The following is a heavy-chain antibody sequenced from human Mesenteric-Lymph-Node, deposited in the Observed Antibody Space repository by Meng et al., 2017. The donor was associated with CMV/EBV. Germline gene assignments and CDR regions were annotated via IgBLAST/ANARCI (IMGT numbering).Heavy chain of an antibody. J-gene: IGHJ5*02. Sequence: ASVKVSCKASGYTFTGYCIHWVRQAPGQGLEWMGWINPNSGGTNYAQKFQGRVTMTRDTSISTAYMELSRLRSDDTAVYYCARDNIGYCSSTSCYTMGWFDPWGQGTLVTVSS. V-gene: IGHV1-2*02. CDR3: ARDNIGYCSSTSCYTMGWFDP. CDR2: INPNSGGT. D-gene: IGHD2-2*02. CDR1: GYTFTGYC.